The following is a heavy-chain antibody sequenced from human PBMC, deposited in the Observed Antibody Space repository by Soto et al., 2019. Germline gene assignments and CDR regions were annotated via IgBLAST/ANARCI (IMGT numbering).Heavy chain of an antibody. Sequence: TLSLTCTVSGGSISSGCYYWSWIRQHPGKGLEWIGYIYYSGSTYYNPSLKSRVTISVDTSKNQFSLKLSSVTAADTAVYYCARDNDCSSTSCYWWFDPWGQGTLVTVSS. V-gene: IGHV4-31*03. CDR3: ARDNDCSSTSCYWWFDP. J-gene: IGHJ5*02. CDR1: GGSISSGCYY. D-gene: IGHD2-2*01. CDR2: IYYSGST.